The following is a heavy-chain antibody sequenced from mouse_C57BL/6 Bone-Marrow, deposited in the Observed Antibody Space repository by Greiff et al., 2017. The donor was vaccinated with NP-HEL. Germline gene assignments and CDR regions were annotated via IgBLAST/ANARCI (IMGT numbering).Heavy chain of an antibody. Sequence: EVMLVESGAGLVKPGASVKLSCTASGFNIKDYYMHWVKQRTEQGLEWIGRIDPEDGETKYAPKFQGKATITADTSSNTAYLQLSSLTSEDTAVYYCARRVYYGSSYDYYAMDYWGQGTSVTVSS. CDR2: IDPEDGET. CDR3: ARRVYYGSSYDYYAMDY. D-gene: IGHD1-1*01. V-gene: IGHV14-2*01. CDR1: GFNIKDYY. J-gene: IGHJ4*01.